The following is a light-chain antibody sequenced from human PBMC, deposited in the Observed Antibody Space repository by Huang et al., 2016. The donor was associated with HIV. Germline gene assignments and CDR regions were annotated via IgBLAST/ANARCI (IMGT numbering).Light chain of an antibody. CDR1: QSVSSSY. Sequence: EIVLTQSPGTLSLSPGERATLSCRASQSVSSSYLAWYQQKPGQATRLLIYGASSRATGIPDRFSGSGSVTDFTLTISRLEPEDFAVYYCQQYGSSPYTFGQGTKLEIK. V-gene: IGKV3-20*01. CDR2: GAS. J-gene: IGKJ2*01. CDR3: QQYGSSPYT.